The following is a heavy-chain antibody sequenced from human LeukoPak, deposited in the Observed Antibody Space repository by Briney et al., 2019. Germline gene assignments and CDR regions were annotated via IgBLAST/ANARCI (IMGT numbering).Heavy chain of an antibody. V-gene: IGHV3-23*01. D-gene: IGHD6-13*01. CDR3: AKVGSSWFRSYFDY. CDR1: GFTFSSCA. Sequence: PGGSLRLSCAASGFTFSSCAMSWVRQAPGKGLEWVSGISDGGGTTNYADAVKGRFTISRDKSKNTLYLQMNSLRAEDTAVYYCAKVGSSWFRSYFDYWGQGTLVTVSS. CDR2: ISDGGGTT. J-gene: IGHJ4*02.